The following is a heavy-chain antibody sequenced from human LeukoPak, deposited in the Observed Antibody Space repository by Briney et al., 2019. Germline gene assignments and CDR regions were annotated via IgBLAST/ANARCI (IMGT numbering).Heavy chain of an antibody. CDR2: INHSGST. D-gene: IGHD5-24*01. Sequence: KPSETLSLTCAVYGGSFSGYYWSWIRQPPGKGLEWIGEINHSGSTNYNPSLKSRVTISVDTSKNQFSLKLSSVTAADTAVYYCAREYGKDGYNRGNYWGQGTLVTVSS. CDR1: GGSFSGYY. CDR3: AREYGKDGYNRGNY. V-gene: IGHV4-34*01. J-gene: IGHJ4*02.